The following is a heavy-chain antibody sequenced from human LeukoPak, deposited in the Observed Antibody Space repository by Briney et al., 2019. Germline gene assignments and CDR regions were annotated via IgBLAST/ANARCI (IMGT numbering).Heavy chain of an antibody. D-gene: IGHD6-6*01. CDR1: GYTFTGYY. V-gene: IGHV1-2*02. J-gene: IGHJ4*02. Sequence: ASVKVSRKASGYTFTGYYMHWVRQAPGQGLEWMGWINPNSGGTNYAQKFQGRVTMTRDTSISTAYMELSRLRSDDTAVYYCARGEYSSSPILWTLDYWGQGTLVTVSS. CDR2: INPNSGGT. CDR3: ARGEYSSSPILWTLDY.